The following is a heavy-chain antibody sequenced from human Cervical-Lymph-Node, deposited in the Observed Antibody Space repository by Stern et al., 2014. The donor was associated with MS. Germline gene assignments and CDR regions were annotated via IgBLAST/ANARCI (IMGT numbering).Heavy chain of an antibody. V-gene: IGHV3-7*01. CDR2: TKYDGSEK. D-gene: IGHD2-15*01. J-gene: IGHJ4*02. Sequence: EVQLVQSGGGLVQPGGSLRLSCAASGFIFSNSWMSWVRQAPGKGLEGVANTKYDGSEKNYVDSVKGRFTISRDNAKNTLYLQMNSLRAEDTAMYYCAREGYCDYWGQGTLVTVSS. CDR3: AREGYCDY. CDR1: GFIFSNSW.